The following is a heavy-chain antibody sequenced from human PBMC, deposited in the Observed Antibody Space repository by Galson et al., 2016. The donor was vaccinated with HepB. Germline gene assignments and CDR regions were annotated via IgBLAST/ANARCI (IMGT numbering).Heavy chain of an antibody. CDR2: IGLAGDT. D-gene: IGHD3-16*01. V-gene: IGHV3-13*01. Sequence: SLRLSCAASGFTFSTGDLHWVRQATGKGLEWVSAIGLAGDTYYSDSVRGRFTISRENVRNSLYLQMTSLRAGDTAVYYCARARSVGLGTWTWYFDLWGRGTLVTVSS. CDR1: GFTFSTGD. J-gene: IGHJ2*01. CDR3: ARARSVGLGTWTWYFDL.